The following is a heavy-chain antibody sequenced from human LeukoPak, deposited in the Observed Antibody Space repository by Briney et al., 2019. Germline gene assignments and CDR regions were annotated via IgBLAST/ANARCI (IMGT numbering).Heavy chain of an antibody. J-gene: IGHJ4*02. V-gene: IGHV1-18*01. CDR3: ARDAVVVVAARGADY. CDR1: GYTFTSYG. CDR2: ISAYNGNT. D-gene: IGHD2-15*01. Sequence: ASVKVSCKASGYTFTSYGISWVRQAPGQGLEWMGWISAYNGNTSYAQKLQGRVTMTTDTSTSTAYMELRSLRSDDTAVYYCARDAVVVVAARGADYWGQGTLVTVSS.